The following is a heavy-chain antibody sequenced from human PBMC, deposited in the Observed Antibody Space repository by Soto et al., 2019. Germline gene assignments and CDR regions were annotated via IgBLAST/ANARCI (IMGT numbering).Heavy chain of an antibody. CDR3: ASGTDRLLLTTTRTDF. J-gene: IGHJ4*02. CDR1: GLTFRRYW. D-gene: IGHD4-17*01. V-gene: IGHV3-7*01. Sequence: PGGALRLSWVAPGLTFRRYWMSWVRQAPGKGLEWEANIKQDGSEKYYVDSVKGRFTLSRDNAKNSLYLQMNRLPVEDTAVYYCASGTDRLLLTTTRTDFWGQGTLVTVSS. CDR2: IKQDGSEK.